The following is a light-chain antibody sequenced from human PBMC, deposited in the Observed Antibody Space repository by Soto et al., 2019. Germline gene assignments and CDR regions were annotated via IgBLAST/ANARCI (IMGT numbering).Light chain of an antibody. CDR3: CSYAGTYSYV. Sequence: QSALTQPRSVSGSPGQSVAISCTVTRSDIGIYDYVSWYQHHPNTAPKLIIYDVGERPSGVPDRFSGSKSGNTASLLISGLQAEDEADYFCCSYAGTYSYVFGSGTKVTVL. CDR1: RSDIGIYDY. CDR2: DVG. J-gene: IGLJ1*01. V-gene: IGLV2-11*01.